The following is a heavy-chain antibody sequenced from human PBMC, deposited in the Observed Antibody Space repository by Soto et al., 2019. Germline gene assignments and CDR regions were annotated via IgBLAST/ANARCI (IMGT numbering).Heavy chain of an antibody. CDR2: IDPSDSYT. V-gene: IGHV5-10-1*01. Sequence: PGESLKISCKGSGYSFTSYWISWVRQMPGKGLEWMGRIDPSDSYTNYSPSLQGHVTISADKSISTAYLQWSSLKASDTAMYYCALGGRYYYYGMDVWGQGTTVTVSS. CDR1: GYSFTSYW. D-gene: IGHD3-16*01. J-gene: IGHJ6*02. CDR3: ALGGRYYYYGMDV.